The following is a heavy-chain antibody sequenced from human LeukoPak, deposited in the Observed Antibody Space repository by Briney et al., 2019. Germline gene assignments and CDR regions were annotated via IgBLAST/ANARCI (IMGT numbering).Heavy chain of an antibody. CDR3: ARDSTIASAMDA. V-gene: IGHV1-2*04. CDR2: INPNSGGT. D-gene: IGHD2-2*01. CDR1: GYTFTSNY. J-gene: IGHJ6*02. Sequence: ASVKVSCKASGYTFTSNYIHWVRQAPGQGLEWMGWINPNSGGTDYAQKFQGWVTMTRDTSINTVYMELSRLKSADTAVYFCARDSTIASAMDAWGQGTTVTVSS.